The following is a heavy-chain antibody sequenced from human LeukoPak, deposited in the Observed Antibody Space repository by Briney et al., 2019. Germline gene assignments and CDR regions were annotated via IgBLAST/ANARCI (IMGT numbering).Heavy chain of an antibody. CDR1: GGSISSSSYY. J-gene: IGHJ3*02. D-gene: IGHD3-22*01. CDR3: ARHGGGDYCDSSGYYRDAFDI. Sequence: ASETLSLTCTVSGGSISSSSYYWGWIRQPPGKGLEWIGSIYYSGSTYYNPSLKSRVTISVDTSKNQFSLKLSSVTAADTAVYYCARHGGGDYCDSSGYYRDAFDIWGQGTMVTVSS. V-gene: IGHV4-39*01. CDR2: IYYSGST.